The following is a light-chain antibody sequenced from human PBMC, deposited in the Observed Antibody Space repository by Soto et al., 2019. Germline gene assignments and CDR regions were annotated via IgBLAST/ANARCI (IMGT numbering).Light chain of an antibody. J-gene: IGLJ1*01. Sequence: QSVLTQPPSVSGAPGQRVTISCTGSSSNIGAGYDVHWYQQLPGTAHKLLIYGNSNRPSGVPVRFSGSKSGTSASLAITGLQAEYEADYYCQSYDSSLSGYVFGTGTKVTVL. CDR3: QSYDSSLSGYV. CDR2: GNS. CDR1: SSNIGAGYD. V-gene: IGLV1-40*01.